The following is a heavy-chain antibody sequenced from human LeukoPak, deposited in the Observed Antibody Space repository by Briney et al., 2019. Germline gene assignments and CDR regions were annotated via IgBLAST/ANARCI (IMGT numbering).Heavy chain of an antibody. V-gene: IGHV1-2*06. CDR1: GYTFTGYY. CDR3: ARSRAAAAAYWFDP. J-gene: IGHJ5*02. D-gene: IGHD6-13*01. CDR2: INPNSGGT. Sequence: ASVKVSCKASGYTFTGYYMHWVRQAPGQELEWMGRINPNSGGTNYAQQFQGRVTMTRDTSISTAYMELSRLRSDDTAVYYCARSRAAAAAYWFDPWGQGTLVTVSS.